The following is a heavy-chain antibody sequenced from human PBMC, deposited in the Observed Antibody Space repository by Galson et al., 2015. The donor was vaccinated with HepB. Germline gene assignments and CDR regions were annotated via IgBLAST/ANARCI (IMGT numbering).Heavy chain of an antibody. J-gene: IGHJ4*02. CDR3: ARGGHITMVQGVFDY. Sequence: SLRLSCAASGFTFSSYGMHWVRQAPGKGLEWVAVIRYDGSNKYYADSVKGRFTISRDNSKNTLYLQMNSLRAEDTAVYYCARGGHITMVQGVFDYWGQGTLVTVSS. CDR1: GFTFSSYG. V-gene: IGHV3-33*01. D-gene: IGHD3-10*01. CDR2: IRYDGSNK.